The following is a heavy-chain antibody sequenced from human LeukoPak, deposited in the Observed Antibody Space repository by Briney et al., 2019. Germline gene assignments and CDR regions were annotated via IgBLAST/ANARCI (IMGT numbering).Heavy chain of an antibody. J-gene: IGHJ5*02. V-gene: IGHV3-33*01. Sequence: PGGSLRLSCAASGFTFSNYGMHWVRQAPGKGLEWVAFIWYDGSNKYYADSVKGRFPISRDNSKNTLFLQMNSLRAEDTAVYYCTRDVASRNWFDPWGQGTLVTVSS. CDR1: GFTFSNYG. CDR2: IWYDGSNK. CDR3: TRDVASRNWFDP.